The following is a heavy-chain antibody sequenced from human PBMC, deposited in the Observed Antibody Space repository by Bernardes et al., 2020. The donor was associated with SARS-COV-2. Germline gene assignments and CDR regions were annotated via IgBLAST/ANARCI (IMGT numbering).Heavy chain of an antibody. V-gene: IGHV4-59*01. Sequence: SETLSLTCTVSGGSISSYYWSWIRQPPGKGLEWIGYIYYSGSTNYNPSLKSRVTISVDTSKNQFSLKLSSVTAADTAVYYCARFNLGELPGRGWYFDLWGRGTLVTVSS. CDR1: GGSISSYY. J-gene: IGHJ2*01. CDR3: ARFNLGELPGRGWYFDL. D-gene: IGHD1-26*01. CDR2: IYYSGST.